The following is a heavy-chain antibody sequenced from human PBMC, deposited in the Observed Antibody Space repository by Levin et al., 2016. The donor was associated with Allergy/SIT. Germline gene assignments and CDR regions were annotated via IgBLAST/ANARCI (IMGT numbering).Heavy chain of an antibody. Sequence: WIRQPPGKGLEWIGEIYHSGSTNYNPSLKSRVTISVDKSKNQFSLKLSSVTAADTAVYYCARDVISPATAYDFWSGSDAFDIWGQGTMVTVSS. V-gene: IGHV4-4*02. D-gene: IGHD3-3*01. CDR3: ARDVISPATAYDFWSGSDAFDI. CDR2: IYHSGST. J-gene: IGHJ3*02.